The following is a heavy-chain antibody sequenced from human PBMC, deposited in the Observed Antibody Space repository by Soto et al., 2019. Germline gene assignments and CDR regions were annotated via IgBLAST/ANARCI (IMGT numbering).Heavy chain of an antibody. D-gene: IGHD6-6*01. CDR2: ISYDGSNK. V-gene: IGHV3-30*18. Sequence: GGSLRLSCAASGFTFSSYGMHWVRQAPGKELEWVAVISYDGSNKYYADSVKGRFTISRDNSKNTLYLQMNSLRAEDTAVYYCAKDVEALARVGGMDVWGQGTTVTVSS. J-gene: IGHJ6*02. CDR1: GFTFSSYG. CDR3: AKDVEALARVGGMDV.